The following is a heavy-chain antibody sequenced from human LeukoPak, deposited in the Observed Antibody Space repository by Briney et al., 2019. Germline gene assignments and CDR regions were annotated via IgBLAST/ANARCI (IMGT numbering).Heavy chain of an antibody. D-gene: IGHD5-18*01. CDR1: GYTFTSYY. Sequence: EASVKVSCKASGYTFTSYYIHWVRQAPGQGLEWMGIINPSGGSTSYAQKFQGRVTMTRDTSTSTVYMELSSLRSEDTAVYYCAREGDVDTATWHWFDPWGQGTLVTVSS. V-gene: IGHV1-46*01. CDR2: INPSGGST. CDR3: AREGDVDTATWHWFDP. J-gene: IGHJ5*02.